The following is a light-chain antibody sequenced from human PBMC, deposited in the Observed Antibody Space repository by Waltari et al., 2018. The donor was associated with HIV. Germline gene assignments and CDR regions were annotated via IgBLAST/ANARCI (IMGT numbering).Light chain of an antibody. V-gene: IGLV1-44*01. CDR2: ANH. Sequence: QSELTQPPSASGTPGQRVTISCSGSSSNIGRYPLNCYQQLPGTAPKLLISANHQRPSGVPDRFSGSQSDTSASLAIGGLQSEDEADYYCATWDASLSGPVFGGGTKLTVL. J-gene: IGLJ2*01. CDR3: ATWDASLSGPV. CDR1: SSNIGRYP.